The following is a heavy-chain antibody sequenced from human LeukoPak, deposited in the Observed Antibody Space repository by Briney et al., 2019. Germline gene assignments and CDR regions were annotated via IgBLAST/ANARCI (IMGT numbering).Heavy chain of an antibody. J-gene: IGHJ4*02. Sequence: SDPLSLTCTVSGGPISGGGYFWSWIRQHPGKGLEWIGHIYYSGTTYYNPSLKSRVTISVDTSRNQFSLKLSSVTAADTAVYYCARITVGIYYFDYWGQGTLVTVSS. D-gene: IGHD4-23*01. CDR1: GGPISGGGYF. CDR2: IYYSGTT. V-gene: IGHV4-31*03. CDR3: ARITVGIYYFDY.